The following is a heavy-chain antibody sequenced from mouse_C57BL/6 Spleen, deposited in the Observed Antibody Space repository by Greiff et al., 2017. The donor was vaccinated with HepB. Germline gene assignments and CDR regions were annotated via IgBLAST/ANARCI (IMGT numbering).Heavy chain of an antibody. V-gene: IGHV1-64*01. CDR3: ARGYYGSSYGFDY. D-gene: IGHD1-1*01. CDR1: GCTFTSYW. J-gene: IGHJ2*01. CDR2: IHPNSGST. Sequence: QVQLQQPGAELVKPGASVKLSCKASGCTFTSYWMPWVKQRPGQGLEWIGMIHPNSGSTNYNEKFKSKATLAVDKSSSTAYMQLSSLTSEDTAVYYCARGYYGSSYGFDYWGQGTTLTVSS.